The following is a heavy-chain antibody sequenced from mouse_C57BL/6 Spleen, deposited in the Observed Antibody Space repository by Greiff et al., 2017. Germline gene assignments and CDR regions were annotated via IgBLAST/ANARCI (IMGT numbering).Heavy chain of an antibody. Sequence: EVQLQQSGAELVRPGASVKLSCTASGFNIKDDYMHWVKQRPEQGLEWIGWIDPENGDTEYASKFQGKATITADTSSNTAYLQLSSLTSEDTAVYYCTSMVTTGGPYFDYWGQGTTLTVSS. J-gene: IGHJ2*01. V-gene: IGHV14-4*01. CDR2: IDPENGDT. CDR3: TSMVTTGGPYFDY. D-gene: IGHD2-2*01. CDR1: GFNIKDDY.